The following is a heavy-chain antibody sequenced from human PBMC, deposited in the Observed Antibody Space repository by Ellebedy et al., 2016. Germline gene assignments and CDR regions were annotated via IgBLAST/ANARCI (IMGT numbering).Heavy chain of an antibody. CDR3: ARGGASSKWFDP. Sequence: SETLSLXXTVSGDSLSNYYWSWIRRPAGKGLEWIGRIYTSGNTNYNPSLKSRVTISVDTSKNQFSLRLTSVTAADTAVYYCARGGASSKWFDPWGQGAPVTVSS. CDR2: IYTSGNT. J-gene: IGHJ5*02. CDR1: GDSLSNYY. V-gene: IGHV4-4*07.